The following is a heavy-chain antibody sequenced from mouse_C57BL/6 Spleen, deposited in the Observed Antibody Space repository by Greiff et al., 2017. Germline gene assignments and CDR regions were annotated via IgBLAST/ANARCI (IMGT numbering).Heavy chain of an antibody. CDR3: ARRGELRPFDY. D-gene: IGHD3-2*02. CDR2: IHPNSGST. J-gene: IGHJ2*01. Sequence: QVQLKQPGAELVKPGASVKLSCKASGYTFTSYWMHWVKQRPGQGLEWIGMIHPNSGSTNYNAKFKSKATLTVDKSSSTAYMQLSSLTSEDSAVYYCARRGELRPFDYWGQGTTLTVSS. V-gene: IGHV1-64*01. CDR1: GYTFTSYW.